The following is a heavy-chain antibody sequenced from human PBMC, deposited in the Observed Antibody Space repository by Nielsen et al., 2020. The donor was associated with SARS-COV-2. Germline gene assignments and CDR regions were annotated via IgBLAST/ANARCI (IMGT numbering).Heavy chain of an antibody. CDR2: INTNTGNP. CDR3: ARGDPAWDIVVVVAAPSHY. J-gene: IGHJ4*02. V-gene: IGHV7-4-1*02. CDR1: GYTFTSYA. Sequence: ASVKVSCKASGYTFTSYAMNWVRQAPGQGLEWMGWINTNTGNPTYVQGFTGRFVFSLDTSVSTAYLQISSLKAEDTAVYYCARGDPAWDIVVVVAAPSHYWGQGTLVTVSS. D-gene: IGHD2-15*01.